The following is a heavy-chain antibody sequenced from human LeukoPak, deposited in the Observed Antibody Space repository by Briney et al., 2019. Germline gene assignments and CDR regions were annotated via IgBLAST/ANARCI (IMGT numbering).Heavy chain of an antibody. CDR3: ARGSYYYGSGSEGPFDY. CDR2: INPNSGGT. D-gene: IGHD3-10*01. J-gene: IGHJ4*02. Sequence: ASVKVSCKASGYTFTGYYMHWVRQAPGQGLEWMGWINPNSGGTNYAQKFQGRVTMTRDTSISTAYMELSRLRSDDTAVYYCARGSYYYGSGSEGPFDYWGQGTLVTVSS. CDR1: GYTFTGYY. V-gene: IGHV1-2*02.